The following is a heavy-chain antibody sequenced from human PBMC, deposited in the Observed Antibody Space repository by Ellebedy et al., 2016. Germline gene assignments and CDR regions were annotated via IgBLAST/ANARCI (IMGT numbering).Heavy chain of an antibody. Sequence: GGSLRLXCATSGFTFNTYYMSWDRQAPGKGLQWVANINQGGSQKYYVDSVKGRFTISRDNAMNTLYLQMNSLRAEDTAVYYCAREASLVVVTALLDYWGQGTLVTVSS. V-gene: IGHV3-7*01. CDR3: AREASLVVVTALLDY. D-gene: IGHD2-21*02. CDR1: GFTFNTYY. CDR2: INQGGSQK. J-gene: IGHJ4*02.